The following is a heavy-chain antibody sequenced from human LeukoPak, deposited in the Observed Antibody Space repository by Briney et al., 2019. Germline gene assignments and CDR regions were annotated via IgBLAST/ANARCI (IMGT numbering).Heavy chain of an antibody. V-gene: IGHV3-21*01. CDR1: GFTFSSYS. Sequence: GGSLRLSCAASGFTFSSYSMKWVRQAPGKGLEWVSSISRSSSYIYYADSVKGRFTISRDNAKNLLYLQMNSLRAEDTAMYYCARAQPTETYYDFWSGYSAPGWFDPWGQGTLVTVSS. CDR2: ISRSSSYI. J-gene: IGHJ5*02. D-gene: IGHD3-3*01. CDR3: ARAQPTETYYDFWSGYSAPGWFDP.